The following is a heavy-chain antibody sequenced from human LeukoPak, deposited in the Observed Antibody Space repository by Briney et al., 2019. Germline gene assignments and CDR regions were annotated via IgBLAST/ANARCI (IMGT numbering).Heavy chain of an antibody. CDR2: ISSSSSYI. CDR3: ARPVRHDYGDYAFGY. V-gene: IGHV3-21*01. CDR1: GFTFSSYS. Sequence: GGSLRLSCAASGFTFSSYSMNWVRQAPGKGLEWVSSISSSSSYIYYADSVKGRFTISRDNAKNSLYLQMNSLRAEDTAVYYCARPVRHDYGDYAFGYWGQGTLVTVSS. J-gene: IGHJ4*02. D-gene: IGHD4-17*01.